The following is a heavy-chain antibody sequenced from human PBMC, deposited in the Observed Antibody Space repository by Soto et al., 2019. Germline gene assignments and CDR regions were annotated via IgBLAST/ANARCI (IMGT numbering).Heavy chain of an antibody. CDR3: AGGLPIAGYGIDV. CDR2: INHSGST. V-gene: IGHV4-34*01. D-gene: IGHD6-13*01. CDR1: GGSFSGYY. Sequence: QVQLQQWGAGLLKPSETLSLTCAVYGGSFSGYYWSWIRQPPGNGLEWIGEINHSGSTNYNPSLKRRVTISVDTSKNQFYLKLSSVTAADTAVYYCAGGLPIAGYGIDVWGQGTKVTVSS. J-gene: IGHJ6*02.